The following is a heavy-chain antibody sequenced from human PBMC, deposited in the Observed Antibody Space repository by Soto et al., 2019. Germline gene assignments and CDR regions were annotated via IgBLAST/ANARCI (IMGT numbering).Heavy chain of an antibody. Sequence: GGSLRLSCAASGFTFSSYSMNWVRQAPGKGLEWVSSISSSSSYIYYADSVKGRFTISRDNAKNSLYLQMNSLRAEDTAVYYCARVVLTLEYYYYYYMDVWGKGTTVTVSS. V-gene: IGHV3-21*01. CDR2: ISSSSSYI. CDR1: GFTFSSYS. CDR3: ARVVLTLEYYYYYYMDV. D-gene: IGHD3-10*01. J-gene: IGHJ6*03.